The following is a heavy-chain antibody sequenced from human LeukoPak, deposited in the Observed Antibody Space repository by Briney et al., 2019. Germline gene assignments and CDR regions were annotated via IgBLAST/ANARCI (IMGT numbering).Heavy chain of an antibody. CDR1: GFTFSSYD. Sequence: GGSLRLSCAASGFTFSSYDMHWVRQATGKRLEWVSAIGTAGDTYYPGSVKGRFTISREDAKSSFYLQMNSLRAEDTAVYYCTRGYCSGSSCSDYYYYYGMDVWGQGTTVTVSS. V-gene: IGHV3-13*01. CDR3: TRGYCSGSSCSDYYYYYGMDV. J-gene: IGHJ6*02. CDR2: IGTAGDT. D-gene: IGHD2-2*01.